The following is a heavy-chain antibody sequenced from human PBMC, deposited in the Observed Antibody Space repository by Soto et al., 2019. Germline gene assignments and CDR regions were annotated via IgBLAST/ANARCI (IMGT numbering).Heavy chain of an antibody. D-gene: IGHD3-9*01. V-gene: IGHV3-43*01. J-gene: IGHJ4*02. CDR2: ISWDGGRT. CDR3: ARGSGDTLPGQKRYFDY. Sequence: SLRLSCAASGLSFEDYTMHWVRHGPGKGPEWISLISWDGGRTLYSDSVKGRFIISRDNSKNSLYLQMNSLTTEDTALYYCARGSGDTLPGQKRYFDYWGQRILVTAPQ. CDR1: GLSFEDYT.